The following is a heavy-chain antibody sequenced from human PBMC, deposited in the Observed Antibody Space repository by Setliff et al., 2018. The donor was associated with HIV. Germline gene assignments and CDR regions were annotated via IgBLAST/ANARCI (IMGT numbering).Heavy chain of an antibody. CDR1: GDSINSGTYY. V-gene: IGHV4-61*02. CDR3: ARLPDINSWPFDY. D-gene: IGHD6-13*01. J-gene: IGHJ4*02. Sequence: PSETLSLTCTVSGDSINSGTYYWSWIRQPAGTGLEWIGRLHLSGDTNYNPSLKSRVTMSIDTSKNQFSLKLSSVHAADTAVYYCARLPDINSWPFDYWARGTLVTVSS. CDR2: LHLSGDT.